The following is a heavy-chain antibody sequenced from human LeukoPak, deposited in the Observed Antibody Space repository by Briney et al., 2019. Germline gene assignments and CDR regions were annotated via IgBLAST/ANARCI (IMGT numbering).Heavy chain of an antibody. D-gene: IGHD3-10*02. CDR2: ISYTGSNK. CDR1: GFTFSSYE. CDR3: ARVFVGENFDY. Sequence: GGSLRLSCAASGFTFSSYEMNWVRQAPGKGLEWLSYISYTGSNKYYADSVKGRFTISRDNAKNSLYLQMNSLRAEDTAVYFCARVFVGENFDYWGQGTLVTVSS. V-gene: IGHV3-48*03. J-gene: IGHJ4*02.